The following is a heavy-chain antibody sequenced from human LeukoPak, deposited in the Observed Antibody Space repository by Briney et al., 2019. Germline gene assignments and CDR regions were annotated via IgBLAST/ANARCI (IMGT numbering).Heavy chain of an antibody. CDR2: IYPGDSDT. CDR3: ARGEDTAMVTFDY. Sequence: GESLKISCKGSGYSFTSYWIGWVRQTPGKGLEWMGIIYPGDSDTRYSPSFQGQVTISADKSISTAYLQWSSLKASDTAMYYCARGEDTAMVTFDYWGQGTLVTVSS. J-gene: IGHJ4*02. D-gene: IGHD5-18*01. V-gene: IGHV5-51*01. CDR1: GYSFTSYW.